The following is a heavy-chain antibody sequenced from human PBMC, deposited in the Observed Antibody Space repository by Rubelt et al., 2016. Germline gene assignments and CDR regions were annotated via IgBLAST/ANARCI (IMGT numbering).Heavy chain of an antibody. J-gene: IGHJ4*02. CDR2: ISPSGST. Sequence: QVHLQQWGAGLLKPSETLSLTCAVYGGSFSDYYWSWIRQPPGKGLEWIGEISPSGSTDYNPSLKSRITISVDTPKNQFSLKRSAGTAADTAVDYGARGMVASTPWTTLGYWGQGTLVTVSS. D-gene: IGHD2-15*01. V-gene: IGHV4-34*01. CDR1: GGSFSDYY. CDR3: ARGMVASTPWTTLGY.